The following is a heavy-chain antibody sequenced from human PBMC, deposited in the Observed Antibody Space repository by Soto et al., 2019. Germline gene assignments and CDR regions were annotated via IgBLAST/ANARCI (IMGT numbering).Heavy chain of an antibody. D-gene: IGHD6-19*01. Sequence: SETLSLTCTVSGASISNYFWTWIRQPAGKGLDWIGRISTSGTTNYNPSLKSRATMSVDTSKNHFSLNLSSVTAADTAVYYCAREAGPDRWFDPWGQGTLVTVSS. J-gene: IGHJ5*02. V-gene: IGHV4-4*07. CDR3: AREAGPDRWFDP. CDR2: ISTSGTT. CDR1: GASISNYF.